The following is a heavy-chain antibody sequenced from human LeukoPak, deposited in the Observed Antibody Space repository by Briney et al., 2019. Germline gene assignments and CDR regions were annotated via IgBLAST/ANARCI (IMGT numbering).Heavy chain of an antibody. CDR1: GGSFSGYY. J-gene: IGHJ6*03. Sequence: SETLSLTCAVYGGSFSGYYWSWIRQPPGKGLEWIGEINHSGSTNYNPSLKSRVTISVDTSKNQFSLKLSSVTAADTAVYYCARGWVTMVRGVIITDYYYYMDFWGKGTTVTVSS. CDR2: INHSGST. V-gene: IGHV4-34*01. D-gene: IGHD3-10*01. CDR3: ARGWVTMVRGVIITDYYYYMDF.